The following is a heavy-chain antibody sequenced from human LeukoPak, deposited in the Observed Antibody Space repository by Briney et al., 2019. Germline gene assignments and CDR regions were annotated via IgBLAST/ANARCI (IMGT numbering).Heavy chain of an antibody. V-gene: IGHV5-51*01. CDR2: IYPGDSDT. CDR3: ARLDSSRTAYNWFDP. CDR1: GYSFTSYW. Sequence: GESLKISCKGSGYSFTSYWIGWVRQMPGKGLEWMGIIYPGDSDTRYSPSFQGQVTISADKSISTAYLQWSSLKASDTAMYYCARLDSSRTAYNWFDPWGQGTLVTVSS. J-gene: IGHJ5*02. D-gene: IGHD6-13*01.